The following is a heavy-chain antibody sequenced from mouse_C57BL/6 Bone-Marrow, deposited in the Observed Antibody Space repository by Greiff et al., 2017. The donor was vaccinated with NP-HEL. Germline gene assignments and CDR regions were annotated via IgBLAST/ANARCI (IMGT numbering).Heavy chain of an antibody. CDR1: GYTFTSYG. Sequence: QVQLQQSGAELARPGASVKLSCKASGYTFTSYGISWVKQRTGQGLEWIGEIYPRSGNTYYNEKFKGKATLTADKSSSTAYMELRSLTSEDSAVYFCAPYYGSSRTWFAYWGQGTLATVSA. CDR2: IYPRSGNT. CDR3: APYYGSSRTWFAY. D-gene: IGHD1-1*01. V-gene: IGHV1-81*01. J-gene: IGHJ3*01.